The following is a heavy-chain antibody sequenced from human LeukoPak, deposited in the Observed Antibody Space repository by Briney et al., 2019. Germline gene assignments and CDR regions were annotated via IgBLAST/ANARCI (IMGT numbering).Heavy chain of an antibody. V-gene: IGHV4-39*01. J-gene: IGHJ4*02. CDR2: IYYSGRT. D-gene: IGHD6-19*01. CDR1: GDSISSNTYY. Sequence: SETLSLTCTVSGDSISSNTYYWGWIRQPPGKGLEWIGSIYYSGRTYYNPSLESRVTISVDTSKNQFSLKLSSVTAADTAVYYCARHTGGWPPFDYWGQGTLVTVSS. CDR3: ARHTGGWPPFDY.